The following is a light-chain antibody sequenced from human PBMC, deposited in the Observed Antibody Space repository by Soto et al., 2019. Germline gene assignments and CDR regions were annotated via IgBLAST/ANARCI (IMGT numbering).Light chain of an antibody. J-gene: IGKJ2*01. Sequence: EIVLTQSPGTLSLSPGDRATLSCRASQSVSSSSLAWYQQKPGQAPRLLIYGASSRATGIPDRFSGSGSGTDFTLTISRLEPEDFAVYYCQQYDSSPSTFGQGTKLDIK. CDR3: QQYDSSPST. CDR1: QSVSSSS. CDR2: GAS. V-gene: IGKV3-20*01.